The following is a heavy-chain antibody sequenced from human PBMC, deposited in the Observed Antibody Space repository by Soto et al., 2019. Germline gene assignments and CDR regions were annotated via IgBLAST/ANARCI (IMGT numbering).Heavy chain of an antibody. V-gene: IGHV4-59*01. J-gene: IGHJ4*02. CDR2: IYYSGST. D-gene: IGHD3-9*01. CDR3: ARENYDILTCYYKFDY. CDR1: GGSISSYY. Sequence: SETLSLTCTVSGGSISSYYWSWIRQPPGKELERNGYIYYSGSTNYNPSLKSRVTISVDTSKNQFSLKLSSVTAADTAVYYCARENYDILTCYYKFDYWGQGTLVTVSS.